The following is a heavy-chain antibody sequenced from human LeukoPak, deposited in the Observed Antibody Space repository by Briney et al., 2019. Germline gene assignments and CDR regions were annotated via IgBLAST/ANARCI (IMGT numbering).Heavy chain of an antibody. Sequence: GGSLRFSCAASGFTFSNYWMSWVRQAPGKGLEWVANIKQNGSEKYYVDSVKGRFTISRDSAKNSLYLQMNSLRAEDTAVYYCARVLTVGANFNYYYYMNVWGKGTTVTVS. CDR3: ARVLTVGANFNYYYYMNV. D-gene: IGHD1-26*01. CDR2: IKQNGSEK. CDR1: GFTFSNYW. V-gene: IGHV3-7*01. J-gene: IGHJ6*03.